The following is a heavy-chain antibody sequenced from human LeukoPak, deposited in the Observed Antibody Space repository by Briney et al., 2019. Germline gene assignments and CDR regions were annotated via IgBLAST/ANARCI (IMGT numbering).Heavy chain of an antibody. Sequence: GGSLRLSCAASGFTFSSYWMSWVRQAPGMGLEWVGYIKYDGSEIYYVDSVKGRFTISRDNAKNSLYLQMNSLRADDTAVYYCARVPQVWKPTYYFDYWGQGTLVTVSS. D-gene: IGHD3-16*01. J-gene: IGHJ4*02. CDR2: IKYDGSEI. CDR1: GFTFSSYW. CDR3: ARVPQVWKPTYYFDY. V-gene: IGHV3-7*01.